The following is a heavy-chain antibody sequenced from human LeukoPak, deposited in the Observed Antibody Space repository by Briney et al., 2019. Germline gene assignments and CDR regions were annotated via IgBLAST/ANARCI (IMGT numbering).Heavy chain of an antibody. Sequence: ATVKVSCKAAGYTFTSYYMHWVRQAPGQGLEWMGWINPNSGGTNYAQKFQGRVTMTRDTSISTAYMELSRLRSDDTAVYYCARLGDLSPYWGQGTLVTVSS. D-gene: IGHD2-21*02. J-gene: IGHJ4*02. CDR3: ARLGDLSPY. V-gene: IGHV1-2*02. CDR2: INPNSGGT. CDR1: GYTFTSYY.